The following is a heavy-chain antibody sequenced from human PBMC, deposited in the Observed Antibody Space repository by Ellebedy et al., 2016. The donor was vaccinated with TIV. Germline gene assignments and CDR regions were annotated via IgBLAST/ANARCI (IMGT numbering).Heavy chain of an antibody. Sequence: ASVKVSXXASGYTFTTFYMHWVRQAPGQGLEWMGIINPTGGSTTYAQKFQGGVTMTRDTPTSKVYMELSSLRSEDTAVYYCARTPRIAARYPYEYWGQGTLVTVSS. CDR1: GYTFTTFY. J-gene: IGHJ4*02. CDR3: ARTPRIAARYPYEY. V-gene: IGHV1-46*01. CDR2: INPTGGST. D-gene: IGHD6-6*01.